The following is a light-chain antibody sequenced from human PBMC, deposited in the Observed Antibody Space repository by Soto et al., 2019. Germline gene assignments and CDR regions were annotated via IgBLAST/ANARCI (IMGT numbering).Light chain of an antibody. CDR1: QSVNSY. CDR2: GAS. V-gene: IGKV3-15*01. Sequence: EKVMTQSPATLSMSPGERATLSCRASQSVNSYLAWYQQKPGQAPRLLIHGASTRATGITARFSGSGSGKEFTLTISSLQSEDFAVYYCQQYTNWPSWTFGQGTKVEIK. CDR3: QQYTNWPSWT. J-gene: IGKJ1*01.